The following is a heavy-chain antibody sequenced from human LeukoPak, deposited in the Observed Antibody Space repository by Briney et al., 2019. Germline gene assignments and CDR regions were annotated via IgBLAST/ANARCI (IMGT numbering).Heavy chain of an antibody. CDR1: GFTFSSYA. J-gene: IGHJ4*02. CDR2: ISGSGGST. CDR3: ARDLAVAATIDY. V-gene: IGHV3-23*01. D-gene: IGHD2-15*01. Sequence: PGGSLRLSCAASGFTFSSYAMSWVRQAPGKGLEWVSAISGSGGSTYYADSVKGRFTISRDNAKNSLYLQMNSLRAEDTAVYYCARDLAVAATIDYWGQGTLVTVSS.